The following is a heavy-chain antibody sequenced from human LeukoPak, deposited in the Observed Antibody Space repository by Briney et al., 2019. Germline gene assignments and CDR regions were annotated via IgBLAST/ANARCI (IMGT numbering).Heavy chain of an antibody. CDR3: ARDLGKRELLNYFDY. J-gene: IGHJ4*02. CDR1: GYTFTSYG. D-gene: IGHD1-26*01. Sequence: GASVKVSCKASGYTFTSYGISWVRQAPGQGLEWMGWISAYNGNTNYAQKLQGRVTMTTDTSTSTAYMELRSLRSDDTAVYYCARDLGKRELLNYFDYWGQGTLVTVSS. CDR2: ISAYNGNT. V-gene: IGHV1-18*01.